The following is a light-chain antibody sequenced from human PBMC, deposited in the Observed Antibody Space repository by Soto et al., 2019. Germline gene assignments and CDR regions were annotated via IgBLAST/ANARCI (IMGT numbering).Light chain of an antibody. J-gene: IGKJ3*01. Sequence: EIVLTQAPATLYLSPGERVTLCCRARQKVSYYLACYQQKPCQAPRLLIYDASDMTTGIPARFSGSGSGTDFTLTIISLEPEDFAVSYCQQRTNWLTFGPGTKVDIK. CDR3: QQRTNWLT. CDR2: DAS. V-gene: IGKV3-11*01. CDR1: QKVSYY.